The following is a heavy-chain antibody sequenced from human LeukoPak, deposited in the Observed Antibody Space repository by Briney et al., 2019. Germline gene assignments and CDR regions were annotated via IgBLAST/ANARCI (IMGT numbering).Heavy chain of an antibody. CDR1: GESFSGYY. Sequence: SETLSLTCAVYGESFSGYYWSWIRQPPGKGLEWIGEINHSGSTNYNPSLKSRVTISVDTSKSQFSLKLSSVTAADTAVYYCARERRSSYYDSSGYQTAFDIWGQGTMVTVSS. D-gene: IGHD3-22*01. CDR2: INHSGST. V-gene: IGHV4-34*01. J-gene: IGHJ3*02. CDR3: ARERRSSYYDSSGYQTAFDI.